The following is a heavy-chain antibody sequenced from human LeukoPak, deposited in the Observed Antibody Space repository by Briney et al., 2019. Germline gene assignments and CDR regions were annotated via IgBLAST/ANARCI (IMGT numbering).Heavy chain of an antibody. D-gene: IGHD5-18*01. Sequence: GASVKVSCKASGYTFTSYDINWVRQATGQGLEWMGWMSPNSGNTGYAQKFQGRVTMTRNTSISTAYMELSSLRSEDTAVYYCARSSNSYGYPFDYWGQGTLVTVSS. CDR2: MSPNSGNT. J-gene: IGHJ4*02. CDR1: GYTFTSYD. CDR3: ARSSNSYGYPFDY. V-gene: IGHV1-8*01.